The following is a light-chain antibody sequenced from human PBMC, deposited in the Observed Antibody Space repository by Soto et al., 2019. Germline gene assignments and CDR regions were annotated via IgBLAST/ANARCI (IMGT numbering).Light chain of an antibody. Sequence: DIQMTQSPSTLSASVGDRVTITCRASQSISSWLAWYQQKPGKAPKLLIYDASSLESGVPSRFSGSGSGTEFTLTISSLQPDDVATYYCQRYNSYVYTFGQGTKLEIK. CDR3: QRYNSYVYT. CDR1: QSISSW. V-gene: IGKV1-5*01. J-gene: IGKJ2*01. CDR2: DAS.